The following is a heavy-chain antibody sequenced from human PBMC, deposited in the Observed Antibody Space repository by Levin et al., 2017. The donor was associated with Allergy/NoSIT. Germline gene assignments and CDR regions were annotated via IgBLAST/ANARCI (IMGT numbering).Heavy chain of an antibody. J-gene: IGHJ4*02. CDR1: GGSVSSGSYY. V-gene: IGHV4-61*01. Sequence: SETLSLTCTVSGGSVSSGSYYWSWIRQPPGKGLEWIGYIYYSGSTNYNPSLKSRVTISVDTSKNQFSLKLSSVTAADTAVYYCARVRGYCISTSCYATFDYWGQGTLVTVSS. CDR3: ARVRGYCISTSCYATFDY. D-gene: IGHD2-2*01. CDR2: IYYSGST.